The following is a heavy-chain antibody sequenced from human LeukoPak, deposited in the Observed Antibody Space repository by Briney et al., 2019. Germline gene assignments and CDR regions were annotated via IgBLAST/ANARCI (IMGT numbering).Heavy chain of an antibody. D-gene: IGHD2-15*01. CDR2: INHSGRT. CDR3: ARNEDCSSGNCYNWFDP. V-gene: IGHV4-34*01. Sequence: PSETLSLTCAVYGGSFSSYYWSWLRQPPGKGLEWIGEINHSGRTNYNPSLKSRLNMSVDTSKNQFSLKLNSVTAADTAVYYCARNEDCSSGNCYNWFDPWGQGTLVTVSS. J-gene: IGHJ5*02. CDR1: GGSFSSYY.